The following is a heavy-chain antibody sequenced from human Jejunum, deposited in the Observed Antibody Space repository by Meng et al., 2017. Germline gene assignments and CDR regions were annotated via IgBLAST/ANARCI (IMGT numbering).Heavy chain of an antibody. CDR3: ARLGGAALIDY. CDR2: ISANNGYT. J-gene: IGHJ4*02. Sequence: QVPLVQSAAEVKKPGASVKVSCRASGYTFISYVITWVRQAPGQGLEWMGWISANNGYTNLAQKFQGRVTMTTDTSTSTAYMDLRSLRSDDTAVYYCARLGGAALIDYWGQGTLVTVSS. V-gene: IGHV1-18*01. D-gene: IGHD3-16*01. CDR1: GYTFISYV.